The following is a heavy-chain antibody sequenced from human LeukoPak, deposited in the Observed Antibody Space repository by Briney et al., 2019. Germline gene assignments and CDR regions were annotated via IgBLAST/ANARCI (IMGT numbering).Heavy chain of an antibody. D-gene: IGHD4-17*01. CDR1: GITFSRFW. CDR2: IWYDGSNK. J-gene: IGHJ6*02. V-gene: IGHV3-33*08. Sequence: GGSLRLSCAASGITFSRFWMSWVRQAPGKGLEWVAVIWYDGSNKYYADSVKGRFTISRDNSKNTLYLQMNSLRAEDTAVYYCARDPSLASVTTFYYYGMDVWGQGTTVTVSS. CDR3: ARDPSLASVTTFYYYGMDV.